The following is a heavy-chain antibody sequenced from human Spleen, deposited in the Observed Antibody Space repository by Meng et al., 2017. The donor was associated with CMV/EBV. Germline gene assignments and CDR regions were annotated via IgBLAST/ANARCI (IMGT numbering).Heavy chain of an antibody. D-gene: IGHD6-6*01. V-gene: IGHV4-34*01. CDR3: ARGGEQLYRGYYYYYGMDG. Sequence: SETLSLTCAVYGGSFSGYYWSWIRQPPGKGLEWIGEINHSGSTNYNPSLKSRVTISVDTSKNQFSLKLSSVTAADTAVYYCARGGEQLYRGYYYYYGMDGWGQGTTVTVSS. CDR2: INHSGST. J-gene: IGHJ6*02. CDR1: GGSFSGYY.